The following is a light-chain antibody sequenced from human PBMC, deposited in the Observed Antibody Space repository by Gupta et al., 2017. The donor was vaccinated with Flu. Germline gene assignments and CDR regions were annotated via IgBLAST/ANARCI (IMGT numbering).Light chain of an antibody. CDR2: EDT. J-gene: IGLJ2*01. V-gene: IGLV6-57*03. CDR1: SGEIASSY. CDR3: QAYDSNNVV. Sequence: RETNPSTRGSGEIASSYVAWYRQRPAQAPILVIYEDTHRPSGVPDRFSGSIDGSTTTATLTMAGGREEDEDYYDGQAYDSNNVVFGGGTKLTVL.